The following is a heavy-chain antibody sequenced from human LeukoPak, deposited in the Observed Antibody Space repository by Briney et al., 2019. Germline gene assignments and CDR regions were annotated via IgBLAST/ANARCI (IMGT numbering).Heavy chain of an antibody. J-gene: IGHJ6*03. V-gene: IGHV3-20*04. D-gene: IGHD4-17*01. CDR1: GFTFDDYG. Sequence: RTGGSLRLSCAASGFTFDDYGMSWVRQAPGKGLEWVSGINWNGGSTGYADSVKGRFTISRDDAKNSLSLQMNSLRAEDTAVYYCARDPYNGYYGDDYYYYMDVWGKGTTVTISS. CDR3: ARDPYNGYYGDDYYYYMDV. CDR2: INWNGGST.